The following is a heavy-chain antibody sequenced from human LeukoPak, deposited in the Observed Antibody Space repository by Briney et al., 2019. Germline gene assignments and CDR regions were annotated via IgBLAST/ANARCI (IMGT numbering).Heavy chain of an antibody. CDR3: ARVPKDIVVVPAAPGYYYYYYMDV. CDR1: GYTFTSYG. V-gene: IGHV1-18*01. Sequence: GASVKVSSKASGYTFTSYGISWVRQAPGQGLEWMGWISAYNGNTNYAQKLQGRVTMTTDTSTSTAYMELRSLRSDDTAVYYCARVPKDIVVVPAAPGYYYYYYMDVWGKGTTVTVSS. D-gene: IGHD2-2*01. CDR2: ISAYNGNT. J-gene: IGHJ6*03.